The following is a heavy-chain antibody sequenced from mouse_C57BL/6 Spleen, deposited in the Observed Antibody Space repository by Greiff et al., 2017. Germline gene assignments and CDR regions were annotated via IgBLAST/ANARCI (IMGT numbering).Heavy chain of an antibody. D-gene: IGHD1-1*01. CDR1: GYTFTSYW. CDR3: ARWGLYGSSYWYFDV. V-gene: IGHV1-52*01. CDR2: IDPSDSET. J-gene: IGHJ1*03. Sequence: QVQLQQPGAELVRPGSSVKLSCKASGYTFTSYWMHWVKQRPIQGLEWIGNIDPSDSETHYNQKFKDKATLTVDKSSSTAYMQLSSLTSEDSAVYYCARWGLYGSSYWYFDVWGTGTTVTVSS.